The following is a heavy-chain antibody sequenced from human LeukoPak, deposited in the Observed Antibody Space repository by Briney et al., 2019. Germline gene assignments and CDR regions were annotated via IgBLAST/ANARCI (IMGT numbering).Heavy chain of an antibody. J-gene: IGHJ4*02. Sequence: SETLSLTCAVYGGSFSGYYWSWIRQPPGKGLDWIGEINHSGSTNYNPSLKSRVTISVDTSKNQFSLKLSSVTAADTAVYYCARGGYRSSTSRPFDYWGQGTLVTVSS. CDR2: INHSGST. CDR3: ARGGYRSSTSRPFDY. V-gene: IGHV4-34*01. D-gene: IGHD2-2*01. CDR1: GGSFSGYY.